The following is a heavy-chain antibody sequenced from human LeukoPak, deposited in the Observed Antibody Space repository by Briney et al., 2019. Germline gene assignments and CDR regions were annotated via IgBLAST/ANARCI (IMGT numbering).Heavy chain of an antibody. Sequence: GASVKVSCKASGYTFTGHHIHWVRQAPGQGLEWMGWINPNSGGANSAQKFQGRVTMTRDTSISTAYMELTSLRSDDTAVYYCARDSSSSGWDPTSFFDSWGQGTLVTVSS. CDR2: INPNSGGA. V-gene: IGHV1-2*02. D-gene: IGHD6-19*01. CDR3: ARDSSSSGWDPTSFFDS. CDR1: GYTFTGHH. J-gene: IGHJ4*02.